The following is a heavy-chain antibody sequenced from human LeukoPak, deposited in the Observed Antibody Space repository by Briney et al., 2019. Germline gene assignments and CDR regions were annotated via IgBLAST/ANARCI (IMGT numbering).Heavy chain of an antibody. CDR2: IWYDGSNK. CDR1: GFTFSSYG. V-gene: IGHV3-33*01. CDR3: ARDRVAATTALGD. D-gene: IGHD2-15*01. J-gene: IGHJ4*02. Sequence: GGSLRLSCAASGFTFSSYGMHWVRQAPGKGLEWVAVIWYDGSNKYYADSVKGRLTISRDNSKNTLYLQMNSLRAEDTAVYYCARDRVAATTALGDWGQGTLVTVSS.